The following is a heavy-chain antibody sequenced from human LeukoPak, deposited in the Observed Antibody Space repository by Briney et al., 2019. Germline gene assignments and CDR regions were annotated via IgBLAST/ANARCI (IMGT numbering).Heavy chain of an antibody. D-gene: IGHD6-6*01. J-gene: IGHJ5*02. CDR3: VRDRPHNCFDP. Sequence: PGGSLRLSCAASGFTFSSYAMHWVRQAPGKGLEYVSAISSNGGSTYYANSVKGKFTISRDNSKNTLYLQMNSLRVEDTAVYYCVRDRPHNCFDPWGQGTLVTVSS. CDR2: ISSNGGST. CDR1: GFTFSSYA. V-gene: IGHV3-64*01.